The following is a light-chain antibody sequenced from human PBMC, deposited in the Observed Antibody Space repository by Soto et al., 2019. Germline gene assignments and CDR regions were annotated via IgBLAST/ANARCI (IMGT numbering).Light chain of an antibody. CDR2: GAS. Sequence: EVVMTQSPATLSVSPGERATVSCGASQSVRSYLACYQQKPGQAPRLLIHGASTRAPGIPARFSGSGSGTDFTLTISSLQSEDFAVYYCHQYDHWPQTFGQGTKVDI. J-gene: IGKJ1*01. CDR1: QSVRSY. CDR3: HQYDHWPQT. V-gene: IGKV3-15*01.